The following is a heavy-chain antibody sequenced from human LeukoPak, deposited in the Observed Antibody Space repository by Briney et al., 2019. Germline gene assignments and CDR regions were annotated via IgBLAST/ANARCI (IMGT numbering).Heavy chain of an antibody. D-gene: IGHD1-26*01. V-gene: IGHV1-2*02. J-gene: IGHJ4*02. CDR1: VYTFTDYY. CDR2: INPKTGVT. CDR3: ARDLAMYSPDLDY. Sequence: ASVKVSCKASVYTFTDYYLHWVRQAPGHGLEWMGWINPKTGVTQYAQNFQGRVTMTRDTSISTAYMEVSRLRSDDTAVFYCARDLAMYSPDLDYWGQGTVDTVSS.